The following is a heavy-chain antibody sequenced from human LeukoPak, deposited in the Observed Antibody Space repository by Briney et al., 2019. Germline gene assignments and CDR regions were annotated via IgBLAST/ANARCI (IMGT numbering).Heavy chain of an antibody. CDR2: ISYDGSNK. V-gene: IGHV3-30-3*01. J-gene: IGHJ4*02. CDR3: ARSGSYWGYFDH. D-gene: IGHD1-26*01. Sequence: GGSLRLSCAASGFTFSSYAMHWVRQAPGKGLEWVAVISYDGSNKYYADSVKGRFTISRDNSKNTLYLQMNSLRAEDTAVYYCARSGSYWGYFDHWGQGTLVTVSS. CDR1: GFTFSSYA.